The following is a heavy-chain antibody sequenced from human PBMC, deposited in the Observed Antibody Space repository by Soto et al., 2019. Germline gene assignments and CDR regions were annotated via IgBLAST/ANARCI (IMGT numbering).Heavy chain of an antibody. D-gene: IGHD3-10*01. CDR1: GFTFSNYW. V-gene: IGHV3-74*01. J-gene: IGHJ4*02. CDR3: ARGGLSNSGTYSKDS. CDR2: IKTDGSST. Sequence: EVQLVESGGGLVQPGGSLRLSCAASGFTFSNYWMHWVRQGPGKGLVWVSRIKTDGSSTNYADSVKGRFTISRDNAKNTLYLEMNSLRAEDTAVYHCARGGLSNSGTYSKDSWGQGTLVTVSS.